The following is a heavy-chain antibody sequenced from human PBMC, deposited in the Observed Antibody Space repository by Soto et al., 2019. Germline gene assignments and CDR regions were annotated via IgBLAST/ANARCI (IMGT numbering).Heavy chain of an antibody. CDR2: IYYSGRT. CDR3: ARQRTTVVTQAYFDH. Sequence: SETLSLTCVVSGESISSSSYYWGWIRQPPGKGLEWIGSIYYSGRTYYNPSFKSRVTISIDTSKNQFSLKLSSVTATDTAVYYCARQRTTVVTQAYFDHWGQGALVTVS. V-gene: IGHV4-39*01. CDR1: GESISSSSYY. J-gene: IGHJ4*02. D-gene: IGHD2-21*02.